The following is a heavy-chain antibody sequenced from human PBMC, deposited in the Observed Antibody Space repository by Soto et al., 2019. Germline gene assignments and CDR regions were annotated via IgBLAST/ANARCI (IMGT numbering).Heavy chain of an antibody. CDR3: ARGSSFVRPSCSGGSCLAYYYYGMHV. J-gene: IGHJ6*02. V-gene: IGHV4-34*01. CDR2: INHSGST. CDR1: GGSFSGYY. D-gene: IGHD2-15*01. Sequence: SETLSVTCAVYGGSFSGYYWSWIRQPPGKRLEWIGEINHSGSTNYNPSLKSRVTISVDTSKNQFSLKMSSVTAADTAVYYCARGSSFVRPSCSGGSCLAYYYYGMHVWGQGRTVTVCS.